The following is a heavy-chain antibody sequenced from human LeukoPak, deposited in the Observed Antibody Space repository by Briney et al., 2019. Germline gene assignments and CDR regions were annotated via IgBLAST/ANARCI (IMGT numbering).Heavy chain of an antibody. D-gene: IGHD6-25*01. Sequence: PSETLSLTCAVYGGSFSGYYWSWIRQPPGKGLEWIGEINHSGSTNYNPSLKSRVTTSVDTSKNQFSLKLSSVTAADTAVYYCARHAPPWAAGPYNWFDPWGQGTLVTVSS. CDR2: INHSGST. J-gene: IGHJ5*02. V-gene: IGHV4-34*01. CDR1: GGSFSGYY. CDR3: ARHAPPWAAGPYNWFDP.